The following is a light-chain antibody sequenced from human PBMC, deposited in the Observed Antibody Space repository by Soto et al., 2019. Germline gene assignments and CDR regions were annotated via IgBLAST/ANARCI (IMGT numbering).Light chain of an antibody. V-gene: IGLV2-8*01. CDR3: SSYAGSTLL. Sequence: QSVLTQPPSASGSPGESVNISCTGTSRHVGGYNYVSWYQHDPGKPPKLMIYEVSKRPSGVPDRFSGSKSGNTASLTVSGLQAEDEADYYCSSYAGSTLLFGGGTKLTVL. CDR1: SRHVGGYNY. CDR2: EVS. J-gene: IGLJ2*01.